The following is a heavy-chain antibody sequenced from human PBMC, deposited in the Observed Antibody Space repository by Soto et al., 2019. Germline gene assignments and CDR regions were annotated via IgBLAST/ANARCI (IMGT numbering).Heavy chain of an antibody. D-gene: IGHD3-10*01. J-gene: IGHJ4*02. CDR1: GYTFTSYA. Sequence: QVQLVQSGAEVKKPGASVKVSCKASGYTFTSYAMHWVRQAPGQRLEWMGWINAGNGNTKYSQKFQGRVTITRDTSGSRGYMELSSLRSEDTAVYYCARDCYYGSGGMEFDYWGQGTLVTVSS. CDR2: INAGNGNT. V-gene: IGHV1-3*01. CDR3: ARDCYYGSGGMEFDY.